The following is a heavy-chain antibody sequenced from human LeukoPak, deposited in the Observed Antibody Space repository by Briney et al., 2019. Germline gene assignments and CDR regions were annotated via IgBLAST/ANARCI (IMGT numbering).Heavy chain of an antibody. D-gene: IGHD5-24*01. CDR3: ASADGYKIDC. J-gene: IGHJ4*02. CDR2: IHYGGST. Sequence: SETLSLTCTVSGDSISGSSYYWGWIRQPPGKGLEWIGNIHYGGSTYYNPSLKSRVSISVDTSNNQFSLKVSSVTAADTAVYYCASADGYKIDCWGQGTLVTVSS. CDR1: GDSISGSSYY. V-gene: IGHV4-39*01.